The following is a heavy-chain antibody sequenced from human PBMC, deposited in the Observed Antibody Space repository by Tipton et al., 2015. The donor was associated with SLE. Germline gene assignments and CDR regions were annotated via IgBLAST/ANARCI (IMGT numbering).Heavy chain of an antibody. CDR1: GGSLIFDY. CDR2: IYSSGDR. CDR3: ARGSDGEYVRYFDV. V-gene: IGHV4-4*07. D-gene: IGHD4-17*01. J-gene: IGHJ2*01. Sequence: TLSLTCTVSGGSLIFDYWSGIRQSAGRGLEWIGRIYSSGDRDYNPSLRSRVTMSIDASQNRVSLRLKSVSAADTAVYYCARGSDGEYVRYFDVWGPGTLVTVSS.